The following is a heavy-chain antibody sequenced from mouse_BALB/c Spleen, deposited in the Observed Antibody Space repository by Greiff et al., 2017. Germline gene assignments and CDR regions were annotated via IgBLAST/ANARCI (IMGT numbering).Heavy chain of an antibody. J-gene: IGHJ4*01. V-gene: IGHV1-4*01. CDR1: GYTFTCYT. Sequence: QVPLQPSWAELARPGASVKMSCQASGYTFTCYTMHWVKQRPGQGLEWIGYLNPSSGYTNYNQKFKDKATVNADKSSSTAYMQLSSLTSEDSAVYYCARSGTTATCAMDYWGQGTSVTVSS. CDR2: LNPSSGYT. D-gene: IGHD1-2*01. CDR3: ARSGTTATCAMDY.